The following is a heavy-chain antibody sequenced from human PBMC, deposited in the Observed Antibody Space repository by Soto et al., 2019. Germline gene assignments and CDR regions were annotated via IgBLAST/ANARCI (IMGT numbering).Heavy chain of an antibody. CDR1: GGSITPYY. D-gene: IGHD6-13*01. J-gene: IGHJ4*02. V-gene: IGHV4-59*01. Sequence: QVQLQESGPGLVKPSETLSLTCTVSGGSITPYYWSWIRQPPGKRLEWIGYISSSGFTNYNPSLNSRVTISVDTSKNQFPLTLSSVTAADTAVYYCVRDCYSSSCFDLWGQGTLVTVSS. CDR2: ISSSGFT. CDR3: VRDCYSSSCFDL.